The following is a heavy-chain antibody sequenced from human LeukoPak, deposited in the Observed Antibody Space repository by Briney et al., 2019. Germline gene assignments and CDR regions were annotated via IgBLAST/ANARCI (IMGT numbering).Heavy chain of an antibody. CDR2: IYGVDVK. J-gene: IGHJ5*02. Sequence: SGPTLVNPTQTLTLTCTVSGFSLSSSLRGVGWIRQPPGKALEWLALIYGVDVKRYSPSLKDRITITKDNSKNQVVLTMTNMDPVDTGTYYCAHSSPDWFDPWGQGTLVTVSS. V-gene: IGHV2-5*02. CDR1: GFSLSSSLRG. CDR3: AHSSPDWFDP.